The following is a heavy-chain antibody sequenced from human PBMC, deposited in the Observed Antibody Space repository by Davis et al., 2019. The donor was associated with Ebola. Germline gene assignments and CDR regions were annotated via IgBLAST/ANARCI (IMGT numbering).Heavy chain of an antibody. Sequence: GESLKISCKGSGHSFTNYWIGWVRQMPGKGLEWMGIIYPSDSDTKYSPSFQGQVTISADKSISTAYLQWSSLKASDIAMYYCVRQWDYFNSGVYDDFWGQGTLVTVSS. CDR1: GHSFTNYW. D-gene: IGHD3-22*01. J-gene: IGHJ4*02. V-gene: IGHV5-51*01. CDR2: IYPSDSDT. CDR3: VRQWDYFNSGVYDDF.